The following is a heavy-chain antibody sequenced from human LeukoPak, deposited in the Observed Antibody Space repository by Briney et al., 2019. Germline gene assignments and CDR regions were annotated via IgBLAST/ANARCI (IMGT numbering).Heavy chain of an antibody. J-gene: IGHJ4*02. CDR3: ARDLKYSSSWYYFDY. Sequence: GGSLRLSCAASGFTSSSYALNWVRQAPGKGLEWVAVISYDGSNKYYADSVKGRFTISRDSSKNTLYLQVSSLRAEDTAVYYCARDLKYSSSWYYFDYWGQGTLVTVSS. CDR2: ISYDGSNK. CDR1: GFTSSSYA. V-gene: IGHV3-30-3*01. D-gene: IGHD6-13*01.